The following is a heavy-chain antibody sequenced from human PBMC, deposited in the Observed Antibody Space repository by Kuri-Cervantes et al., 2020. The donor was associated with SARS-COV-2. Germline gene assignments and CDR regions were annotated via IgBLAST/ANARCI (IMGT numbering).Heavy chain of an antibody. V-gene: IGHV3-9*01. Sequence: SLKISCAASGFTFDDYAMHWVRQAPGKGLEWVSGISWNSGSIGYADSVKGRFTISRDNSKNTLYLQMNSLRAEDTAVYYCAKDDYSSSGLPSIRRALYYYYGMDVCGQGTTVTSSS. CDR1: GFTFDDYA. CDR3: AKDDYSSSGLPSIRRALYYYYGMDV. CDR2: ISWNSGSI. D-gene: IGHD6-6*01. J-gene: IGHJ6*02.